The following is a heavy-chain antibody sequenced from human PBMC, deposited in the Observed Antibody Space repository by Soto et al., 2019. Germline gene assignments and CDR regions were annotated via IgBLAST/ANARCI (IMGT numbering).Heavy chain of an antibody. CDR2: ISAYNGNT. J-gene: IGHJ4*01. D-gene: IGHD5-12*01. CDR3: ASWQLREWLRFDD. Sequence: QVQLVQSGAEVKKPGASVKVSCKASGYTFTSYGISWVRQAPGQGLEWMGWISAYNGNTNYAQKLQGRVTMTTDTSTSTADMEMSSLRYDDTALYYWASWQLREWLRFDDWGHGTLVNVSS. CDR1: GYTFTSYG. V-gene: IGHV1-18*01.